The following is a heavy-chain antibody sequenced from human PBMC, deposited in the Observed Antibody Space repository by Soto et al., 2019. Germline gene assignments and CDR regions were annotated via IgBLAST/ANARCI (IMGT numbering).Heavy chain of an antibody. CDR1: GGSISSSSYY. V-gene: IGHV4-39*01. CDR2: IYYSGST. J-gene: IGHJ3*02. CDR3: ARGVRVWARATYSSGWSAFDI. D-gene: IGHD6-19*01. Sequence: NPSETLSLTCTVSGGSISSSSYYWGWIRQPPGKGLEWIGSIYYSGSTYYNPSLKSRVTISVDTSKNQFSLKLSSVTAADTAVYYCARGVRVWARATYSSGWSAFDIWGQGTMVT.